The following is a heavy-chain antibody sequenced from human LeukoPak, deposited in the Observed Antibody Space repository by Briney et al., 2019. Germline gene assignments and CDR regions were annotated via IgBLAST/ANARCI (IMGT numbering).Heavy chain of an antibody. D-gene: IGHD4-11*01. CDR2: ISYDGSDK. CDR1: GFTFSSYA. Sequence: PGRSLRLSCAASGFTFSSYAMQWVRQAPGKGLEWVAVISYDGSDKNYADSVKGRFTISRDNSKNTLYLHMNSLRAEDTAVYHCAKGPNDDSNYLFDHWGQGTLVTVSS. J-gene: IGHJ5*02. CDR3: AKGPNDDSNYLFDH. V-gene: IGHV3-30*04.